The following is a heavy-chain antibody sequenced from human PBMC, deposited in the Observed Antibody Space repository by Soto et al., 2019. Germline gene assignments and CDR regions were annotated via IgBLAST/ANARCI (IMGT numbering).Heavy chain of an antibody. CDR1: GYTFTSSY. V-gene: IGHV1-46*01. Sequence: ASVEVSCEASGYTFTSSYIHWVRQATGQGLEWMGIINPSGGSTSYAQKFQGRVTMTRDTSTSTVYMELSSLRSEDTAVYYCARDRHYYDSSGYSIYYYYGRDVWGKGTTGTFSS. CDR2: INPSGGST. CDR3: ARDRHYYDSSGYSIYYYYGRDV. J-gene: IGHJ6*04. D-gene: IGHD3-22*01.